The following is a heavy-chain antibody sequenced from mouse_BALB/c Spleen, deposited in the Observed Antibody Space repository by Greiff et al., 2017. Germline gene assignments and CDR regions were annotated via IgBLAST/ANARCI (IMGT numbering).Heavy chain of an antibody. CDR3: AREGTVVRYFDV. J-gene: IGHJ1*01. CDR1: GFTFSSFG. CDR2: ISSGSSTI. D-gene: IGHD1-1*01. V-gene: IGHV5-17*02. Sequence: EVQLQESGGGLVQPGGSRKLSCAASGFTFSSFGMHWVRQAPEKGLEWVAYISSGSSTIYYADTVKGRFTISRDNPKNTLFLQMTSLRSEDTAMYYCAREGTVVRYFDVWGAGTTVTVSS.